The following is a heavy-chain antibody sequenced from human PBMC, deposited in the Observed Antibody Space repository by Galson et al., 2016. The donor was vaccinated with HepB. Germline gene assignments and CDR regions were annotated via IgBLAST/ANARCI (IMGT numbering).Heavy chain of an antibody. J-gene: IGHJ6*03. CDR3: VRDGRRGYTYSYYYYMDV. Sequence: SLRLSCAVSGITFRSYTMNWVRQAPGKGLEWVSSISGGSSYIYYADSVKGRFTISRDNAKNSLYLQMNSLRAEDTAVYYCVRDGRRGYTYSYYYYMDVWGKGTTVTVSS. D-gene: IGHD5-18*01. V-gene: IGHV3-21*04. CDR1: GITFRSYT. CDR2: ISGGSSYI.